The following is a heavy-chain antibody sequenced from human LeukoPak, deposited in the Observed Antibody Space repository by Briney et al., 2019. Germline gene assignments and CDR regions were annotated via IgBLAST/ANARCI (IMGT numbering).Heavy chain of an antibody. CDR1: RASFSDYF. D-gene: IGHD4-23*01. CDR2: INFGGNT. Sequence: SETLSLTCAVYRASFSDYFWSWIRQPPGKGLEWIGEINFGGNTNYNPSLKSRLTISIDTSKNHFSLRLSSVTAADTAMYYCVTRNTVTNYFDYWGQGTLVTVSS. J-gene: IGHJ4*02. CDR3: VTRNTVTNYFDY. V-gene: IGHV4-34*01.